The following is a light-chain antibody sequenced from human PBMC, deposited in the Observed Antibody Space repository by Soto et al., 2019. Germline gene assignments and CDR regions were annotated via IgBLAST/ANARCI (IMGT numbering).Light chain of an antibody. CDR1: QSISNS. V-gene: IGKV1-5*01. CDR2: DAS. CDR3: QPYNSFSGT. J-gene: IGKJ1*01. Sequence: DMQMTQSPSTLSASVGDRVTITCRASQSISNSLAWYQQKPGKAPKLLIYDASSLESGVPSRFSGRGSGTQFTLTISSLQPDDFATYYCQPYNSFSGTFGPGTKVDIK.